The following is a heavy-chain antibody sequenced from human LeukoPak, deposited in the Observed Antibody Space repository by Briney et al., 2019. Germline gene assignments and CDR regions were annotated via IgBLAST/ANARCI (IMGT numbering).Heavy chain of an antibody. CDR3: ARSAEHCSNGVCFTKYFLDV. CDR2: NNPNSGDT. J-gene: IGHJ6*03. D-gene: IGHD2-8*01. CDR1: GHSFTASY. V-gene: IGHV1-2*02. Sequence: ASVKVSCKASGHSFTASYIHWVRQAPGQGLEWMGRNNPNSGDTNYAQNFQGRVTMTRDTSINTAYMELSRLTSDDTADYYCARSAEHCSNGVCFTKYFLDVWGKGSTVTVSS.